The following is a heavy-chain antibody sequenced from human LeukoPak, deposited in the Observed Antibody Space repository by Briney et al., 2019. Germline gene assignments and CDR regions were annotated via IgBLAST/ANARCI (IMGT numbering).Heavy chain of an antibody. D-gene: IGHD2-15*01. CDR1: GGSVSGYY. J-gene: IGHJ4*02. CDR2: VYYSGST. Sequence: PTETLSLTCVVSGGSVSGYYWGWIRQPPGRGLEWIGYVYYSGSTNYNPSFKSRITISVDTSRNQFSLQLSSVTAADTAVYYCARIHRYCSGGACYVLDNWGQGTLVAVSS. CDR3: ARIHRYCSGGACYVLDN. V-gene: IGHV4-59*02.